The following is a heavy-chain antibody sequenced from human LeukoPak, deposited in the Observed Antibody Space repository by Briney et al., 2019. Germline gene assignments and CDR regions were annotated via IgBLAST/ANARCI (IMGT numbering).Heavy chain of an antibody. J-gene: IGHJ4*02. Sequence: PSETLSLTCTVSGGSISSGGYYWSWIRQHPGKGLEWIGYIYYSGSTYYNPSLKSRVTISVDTSKNQFSLKLSSVTAAVTAVYYCASIIYGGPSYWGQGTLVTVSS. CDR3: ASIIYGGPSY. CDR2: IYYSGST. V-gene: IGHV4-31*03. D-gene: IGHD5-12*01. CDR1: GGSISSGGYY.